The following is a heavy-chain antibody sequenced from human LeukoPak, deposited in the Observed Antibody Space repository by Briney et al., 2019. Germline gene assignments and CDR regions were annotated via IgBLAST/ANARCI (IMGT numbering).Heavy chain of an antibody. Sequence: GASVKVSCKVSGYTFTSYGISWVRQAPGQGFECMGWISAYNGNTNYAQKLQGRVTMTTDTSTSTAYMELRSLRSDDTAVYYCARHILSGYDFDYWGQGTLVTVSS. V-gene: IGHV1-18*01. CDR2: ISAYNGNT. CDR3: ARHILSGYDFDY. J-gene: IGHJ4*02. D-gene: IGHD5-12*01. CDR1: GYTFTSYG.